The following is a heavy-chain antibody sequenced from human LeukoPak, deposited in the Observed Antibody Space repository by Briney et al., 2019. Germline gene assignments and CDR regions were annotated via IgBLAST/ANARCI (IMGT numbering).Heavy chain of an antibody. CDR3: AKTPSLWWFDP. D-gene: IGHD3-16*02. Sequence: GGSLRLSCAASGFTFSDYYMSWVRQAPGKGLEWVANIKQDGSEKYYVDSVKGRFTISRDNSNNTLYLQINSLRADDTAVYYCAKTPSLWWFDPWGQGTLVTVSS. J-gene: IGHJ5*02. CDR2: IKQDGSEK. CDR1: GFTFSDYY. V-gene: IGHV3-7*03.